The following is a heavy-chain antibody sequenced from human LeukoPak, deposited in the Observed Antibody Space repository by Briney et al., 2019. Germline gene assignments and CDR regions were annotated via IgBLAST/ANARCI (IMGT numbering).Heavy chain of an antibody. CDR1: GYTFTGYY. CDR2: INPNSGGT. CDR3: ARPPEGYSYGFYFGH. J-gene: IGHJ4*02. Sequence: ASVKVSCKASGYTFTGYYMHWVRQAPGQGLEWMGWINPNSGGTNYAQKFQGRVTMTRDTSISTAYMELSSLRSEDTAVYYCARPPEGYSYGFYFGHWGQGAPVIVSS. D-gene: IGHD5-18*01. V-gene: IGHV1-2*02.